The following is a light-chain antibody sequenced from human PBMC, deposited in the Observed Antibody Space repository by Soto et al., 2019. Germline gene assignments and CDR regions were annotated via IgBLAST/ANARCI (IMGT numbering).Light chain of an antibody. Sequence: QSVLTQPASVSGSPGQSITISCTGTSSDVGGYNYVSWYQQNPGKAPKLMIYEVSNRPSGVSNRFSGSKSGNTASLTISGLQAEDEADYYCSSYTSSSTYVFGTGTKLTV. V-gene: IGLV2-14*01. CDR2: EVS. J-gene: IGLJ1*01. CDR1: SSDVGGYNY. CDR3: SSYTSSSTYV.